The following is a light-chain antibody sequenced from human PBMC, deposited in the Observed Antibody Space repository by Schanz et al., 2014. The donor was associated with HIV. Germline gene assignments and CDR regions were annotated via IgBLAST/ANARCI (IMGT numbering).Light chain of an antibody. J-gene: IGKJ2*01. CDR3: QQYNNWKLYT. CDR1: QSVNNY. Sequence: EIVLTQSPATLSVSPGERATLSCRAGQSVNNYLAWYQQKPGQTPRLLIYGASTRATGIPARFSGSGSGTEFTLTISSLQSEDFAVYYCQQYNNWKLYTFGQGTKLEIK. CDR2: GAS. V-gene: IGKV3-15*01.